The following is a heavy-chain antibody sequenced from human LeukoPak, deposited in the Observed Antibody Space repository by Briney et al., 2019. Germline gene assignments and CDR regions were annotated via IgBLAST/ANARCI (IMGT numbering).Heavy chain of an antibody. CDR1: GFTFSSYS. Sequence: KPGGSLRLSCAASGFTFSSYSMNWVRQAPGKGLEWVSSISSSSSYIHYADSVKGRFTISRDNAKNSLYLQMNSLRAEDTAVYYCARVRYYYDSSGYMTLDYWGQGTLVTVSS. CDR3: ARVRYYYDSSGYMTLDY. V-gene: IGHV3-21*01. J-gene: IGHJ4*02. D-gene: IGHD3-22*01. CDR2: ISSSSSYI.